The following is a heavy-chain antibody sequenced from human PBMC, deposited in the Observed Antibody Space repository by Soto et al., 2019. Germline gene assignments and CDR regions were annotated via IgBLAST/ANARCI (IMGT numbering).Heavy chain of an antibody. J-gene: IGHJ4*02. CDR2: ICGSTI. Sequence: EVQLVESGGGLVQPGGSLTLSCAASGFAFSDYGMMWVRQAPGKGLECISFICGSTIYYADSVKGRFPISRDNAKNSLYLQMDNLAAEDTAVYYCARDRGSMGSVDTMRGYWGQGILVTVSS. CDR3: ARDRGSMGSVDTMRGY. V-gene: IGHV3-48*01. D-gene: IGHD5-12*01. CDR1: GFAFSDYG.